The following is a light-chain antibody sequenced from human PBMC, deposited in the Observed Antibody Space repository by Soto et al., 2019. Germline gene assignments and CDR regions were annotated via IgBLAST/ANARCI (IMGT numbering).Light chain of an antibody. V-gene: IGLV1-40*01. CDR3: QSYDTDMGGSV. CDR1: SSNIGANYD. J-gene: IGLJ1*01. CDR2: DNT. Sequence: SVLTQPPSVSGAPGQRATLSCTGTSSNIGANYDVHWYQQHPGTAPTLLIYDNTNRPSGVPDRFSGSKSGTSASLAITGLQAEDEADYYCQSYDTDMGGSVFGPGTKVTVL.